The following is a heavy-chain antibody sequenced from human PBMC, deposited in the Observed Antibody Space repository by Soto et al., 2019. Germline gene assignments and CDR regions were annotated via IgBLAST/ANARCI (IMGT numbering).Heavy chain of an antibody. Sequence: ASVKVSCKASGYTFTSYDINWVRQATGQGLEWMGWMNPNSGNTGYAQKFQGRVTMTRNTSISTAYMELSSVRSEDTAVYYCARVGYYYDSSGYYLSFDYWGQGTLVTV. CDR1: GYTFTSYD. D-gene: IGHD3-22*01. J-gene: IGHJ4*02. CDR3: ARVGYYYDSSGYYLSFDY. V-gene: IGHV1-8*01. CDR2: MNPNSGNT.